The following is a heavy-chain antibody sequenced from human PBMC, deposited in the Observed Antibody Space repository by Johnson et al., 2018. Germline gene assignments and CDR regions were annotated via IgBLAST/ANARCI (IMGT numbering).Heavy chain of an antibody. Sequence: VQLVQSGGGLVQPGRSLRLSCAASGFTLDAYAMHWVRHVPGKGLEWVSGISWNSRNIDYADSVKGRFTISRDNAKNSVSLQMDSLRAEDTALYYCVRLKLHDWYFDLWGRGTLVSVSS. D-gene: IGHD1-1*01. CDR2: ISWNSRNI. J-gene: IGHJ2*01. V-gene: IGHV3-9*01. CDR3: VRLKLHDWYFDL. CDR1: GFTLDAYA.